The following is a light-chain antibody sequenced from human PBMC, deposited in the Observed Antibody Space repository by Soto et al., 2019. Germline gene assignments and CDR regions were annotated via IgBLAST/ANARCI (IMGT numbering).Light chain of an antibody. Sequence: QSALTQPRSVSGSPGQSVTISCTGTSNDVGLYNYVSWYQEHPGKAPKLIIYDVTKRPSGVPDRFSGSKSGNTASLTISGLQGEDDADYYCCSYAGSYNVVFGGGTKLTVL. J-gene: IGLJ2*01. CDR2: DVT. CDR3: CSYAGSYNVV. V-gene: IGLV2-11*01. CDR1: SNDVGLYNY.